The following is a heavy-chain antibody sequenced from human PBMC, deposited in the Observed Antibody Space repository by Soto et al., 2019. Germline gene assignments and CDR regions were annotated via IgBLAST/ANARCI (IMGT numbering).Heavy chain of an antibody. CDR3: ASPYYYGSGSYYKDY. CDR1: GGSFSGYY. Sequence: SETLSLTCAVYGGSFSGYYWSWIRQPPGKGLEWIGEINHSGSTNYNPSLKSRVTISVDTSKNQFSLKLSSVTAADTAVYYCASPYYYGSGSYYKDYWGQGTLVTVSS. D-gene: IGHD3-10*01. CDR2: INHSGST. J-gene: IGHJ4*02. V-gene: IGHV4-34*01.